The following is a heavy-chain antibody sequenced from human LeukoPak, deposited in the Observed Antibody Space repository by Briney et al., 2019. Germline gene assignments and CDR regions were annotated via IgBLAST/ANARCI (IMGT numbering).Heavy chain of an antibody. D-gene: IGHD3-10*01. CDR2: ISGSGGST. J-gene: IGHJ6*03. V-gene: IGHV3-23*01. Sequence: GGSLRLSCAAPGFTFSSYAMSWVRQAPGKGLEWVSAISGSGGSTYYADSVKGRFTISRDNSKNTLYLQMNSLRAEDTAVYYCAKDGSYGSGRDYYYYMDVWGKGTTVAVSS. CDR3: AKDGSYGSGRDYYYYMDV. CDR1: GFTFSSYA.